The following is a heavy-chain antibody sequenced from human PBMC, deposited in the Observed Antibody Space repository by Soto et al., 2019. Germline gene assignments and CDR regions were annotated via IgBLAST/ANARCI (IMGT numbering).Heavy chain of an antibody. CDR1: GVSITNTSYY. CDR2: IYFSGST. J-gene: IGHJ4*02. Sequence: QLQLQESGPGLVKPSETLSLTCTVSGVSITNTSYYWGWIRQPPGKGLEWIGTIYFSGSTFYNPSIKSRLTISVDTSKNQFSLRMSSVTAAETAVYYCARQGSYLGQGTLVAVSS. CDR3: ARQGSY. V-gene: IGHV4-39*01.